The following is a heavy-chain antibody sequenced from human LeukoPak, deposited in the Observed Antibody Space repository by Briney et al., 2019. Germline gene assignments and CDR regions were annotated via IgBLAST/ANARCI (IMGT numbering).Heavy chain of an antibody. D-gene: IGHD5-24*01. J-gene: IGHJ4*02. CDR2: INPSDGST. Sequence: ASVKVSCKASGYTFTSYYMHWVRQAPGQGLEWMGIINPSDGSTSYAQKFQGRVTMTRDTSTSTVYMELSRLRSDDTAVYFCARDDKSSYNFDYWGQGTLVTVSS. CDR3: ARDDKSSYNFDY. V-gene: IGHV1-46*01. CDR1: GYTFTSYY.